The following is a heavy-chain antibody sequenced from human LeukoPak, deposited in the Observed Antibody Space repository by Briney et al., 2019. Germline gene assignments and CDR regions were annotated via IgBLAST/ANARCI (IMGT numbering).Heavy chain of an antibody. V-gene: IGHV3-30*03. CDR1: GFTFSSYG. CDR3: ARTSCSGGSCNDF. CDR2: ISYDGSNK. J-gene: IGHJ4*02. Sequence: GGSPRLSCAASGFTFSSYGMHCVRQAPGKGLEWVAVISYDGSNKYYADSVKGRFTISRDNSKNTLYLQMNSLRAEDTAVYYCARTSCSGGSCNDFWGQGTLVIVSS. D-gene: IGHD2-15*01.